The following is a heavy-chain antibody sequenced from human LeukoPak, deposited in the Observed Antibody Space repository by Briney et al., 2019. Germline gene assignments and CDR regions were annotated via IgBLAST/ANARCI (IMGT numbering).Heavy chain of an antibody. CDR1: GYTFTNYD. Sequence: SVKVSCKASGYTFTNYDVNWVRQATGQVLEWMGGIIPIFGTANYAQKFQGRVTITADESTSTDYMELSSLRSEDTAVYYCARGKKWLQLFYMDVWGKGTTVTVSS. CDR3: ARGKKWLQLFYMDV. CDR2: IIPIFGTA. V-gene: IGHV1-69*13. D-gene: IGHD5-24*01. J-gene: IGHJ6*03.